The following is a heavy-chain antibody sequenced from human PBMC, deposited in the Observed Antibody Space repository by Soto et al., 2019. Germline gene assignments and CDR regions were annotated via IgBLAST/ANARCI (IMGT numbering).Heavy chain of an antibody. V-gene: IGHV4-30-2*01. CDR3: ARGNGVPLDY. D-gene: IGHD2-8*01. CDR1: GGSISSGGYS. J-gene: IGHJ4*02. Sequence: NPSETLSLTCAVSGGSISSGGYSWSWIRQPPGKGLEWIGYIYHSGSTYYNPSLKSRVTISVDRSKNQFSLKLSSVTAADTAVYYCARGNGVPLDYWGQGTLVTVSS. CDR2: IYHSGST.